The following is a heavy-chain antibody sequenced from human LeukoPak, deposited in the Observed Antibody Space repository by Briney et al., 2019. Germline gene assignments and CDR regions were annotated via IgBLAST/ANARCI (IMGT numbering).Heavy chain of an antibody. CDR2: IIPISGTA. Sequence: SVKVSCKASGGTFSSYGISWVRQAPGQGLEWMGGIIPISGTAKYAQKFQGRVTITADESTSTAYMELTSLRSEDTAVYYRARGDADYYDSSGPQYAFDIWGQGTMVTVSS. J-gene: IGHJ3*02. CDR3: ARGDADYYDSSGPQYAFDI. V-gene: IGHV1-69*13. D-gene: IGHD3-22*01. CDR1: GGTFSSYG.